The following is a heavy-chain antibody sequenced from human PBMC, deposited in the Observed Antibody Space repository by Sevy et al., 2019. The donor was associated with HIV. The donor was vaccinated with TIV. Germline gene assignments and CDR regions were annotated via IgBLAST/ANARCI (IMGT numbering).Heavy chain of an antibody. Sequence: ASVKVSCKASGYTFTSYGISWVRQAPGQGLEWMGWISAYNGNTNYAQKLQGRVTMTTDTSTSTAYMELRGLRSDDTAVYYCARDTPEGNFGVVRTVYYYYYGMDVWGQGTTVTVSS. V-gene: IGHV1-18*01. D-gene: IGHD3-3*01. J-gene: IGHJ6*02. CDR2: ISAYNGNT. CDR3: ARDTPEGNFGVVRTVYYYYYGMDV. CDR1: GYTFTSYG.